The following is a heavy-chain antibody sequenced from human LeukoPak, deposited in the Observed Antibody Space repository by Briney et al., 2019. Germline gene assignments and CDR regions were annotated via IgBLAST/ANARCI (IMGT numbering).Heavy chain of an antibody. V-gene: IGHV1-18*01. J-gene: IGHJ4*02. CDR3: AREDYYDSSGYYPLDY. D-gene: IGHD3-22*01. Sequence: ASVKVSCKASGYTFASYGISWVRQAPGQGLEWMGWISAYNGNTNYAQKLQGRVTMTTDTSTSTAYMELRSLRSDDTAVYYCAREDYYDSSGYYPLDYWGPGTLVTVSS. CDR2: ISAYNGNT. CDR1: GYTFASYG.